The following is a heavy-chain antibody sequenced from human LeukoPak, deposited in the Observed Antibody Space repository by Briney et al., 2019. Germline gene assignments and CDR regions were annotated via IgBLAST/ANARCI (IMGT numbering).Heavy chain of an antibody. D-gene: IGHD3-16*02. CDR1: GFIFSNYC. CDR3: ARGASSGYRIDY. CDR2: IKTNGTTT. V-gene: IGHV3-74*01. J-gene: IGHJ4*02. Sequence: GGSLRLSCAASGFIFSNYCMHCVRQFPGKGLVCGSRIKTNGTTTNYADSVQGRFTITRDNAKNMLYLQMNSLRAEDTAVYYCARGASSGYRIDYWGQGTLVTVSS.